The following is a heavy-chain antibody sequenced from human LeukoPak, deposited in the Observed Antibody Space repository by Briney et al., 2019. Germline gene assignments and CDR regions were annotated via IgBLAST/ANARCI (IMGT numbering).Heavy chain of an antibody. CDR2: ISASGTT. Sequence: ASETLSLTCTVSGGSISAYYWSWIRQPPGGGLEWIGYISASGTTNHNPSLKSRVTMSVDTSKNQFSLKLSSVTAADTAVYYCARLPNDAFDFWGQGTMITVSS. J-gene: IGHJ3*01. V-gene: IGHV4-4*09. CDR1: GGSISAYY. CDR3: ARLPNDAFDF.